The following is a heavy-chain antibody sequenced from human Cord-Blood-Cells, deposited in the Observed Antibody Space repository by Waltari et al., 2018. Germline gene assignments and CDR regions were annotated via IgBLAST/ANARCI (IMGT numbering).Heavy chain of an antibody. V-gene: IGHV4-34*01. J-gene: IGHJ4*02. CDR1: GGSFSGYY. CDR3: AALHIVATTTLDY. D-gene: IGHD5-12*01. CDR2: INHSGST. Sequence: QVQLQQWGAGLLKPSETLSLTCAVYGGSFSGYYWSWIRQPPGKGLEWIGEINHSGSTNYHPSLKSRVTISVDTSKNQFSLKLGSVTAADTAVYYCAALHIVATTTLDYWGQGTLVTVSS.